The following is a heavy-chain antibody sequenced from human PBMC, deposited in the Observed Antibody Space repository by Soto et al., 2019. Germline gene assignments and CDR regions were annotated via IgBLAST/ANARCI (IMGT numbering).Heavy chain of an antibody. Sequence: QLQLQESGPGLVKPSETLSLTCTVSGGSISSSSYYWGWIRQPPGKGLEWIGSIYYSGNSGSTYCDPSRKSRVTIAVDTSENPFALKLSSVTAADTAVYYCARTRTVAYYYGMDVWGQGTTVTVSS. CDR1: GGSISSSSYY. D-gene: IGHD4-4*01. CDR3: ARTRTVAYYYGMDV. V-gene: IGHV4-39*01. CDR2: IYYSGNSGST. J-gene: IGHJ6*02.